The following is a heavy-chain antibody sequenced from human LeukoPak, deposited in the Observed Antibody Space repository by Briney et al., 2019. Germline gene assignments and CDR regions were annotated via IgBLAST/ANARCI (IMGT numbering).Heavy chain of an antibody. V-gene: IGHV3-11*06. CDR1: VFTFSDYY. Sequence: GGSLRLSCAASVFTFSDYYMSWIRQAPGKGLEWVSYISSSSYTNYADSVKGRFTISRDNAKNSLYLQMNSLRAEDTAVYYCATTPYYYYYGMDVWGQGTTVTVSS. J-gene: IGHJ6*02. CDR2: ISSSSYT. CDR3: ATTPYYYYYGMDV.